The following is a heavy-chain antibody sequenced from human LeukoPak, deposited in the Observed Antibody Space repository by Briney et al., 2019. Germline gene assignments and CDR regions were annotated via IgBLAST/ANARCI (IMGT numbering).Heavy chain of an antibody. J-gene: IGHJ1*01. D-gene: IGHD2-15*01. CDR1: GFTLSGNA. V-gene: IGHV3-23*01. CDR3: AKDLSWWAAADH. CDR2: VGGDDRT. Sequence: GGSLRLSCVASGFTLSGNAMSWVRQVPGRGLEWVSGVGGDDRTHYADSVRGRFTVSRDNSMNTVSLDMNRLRVEDTAVYYCAKDLSWWAAADHWGQGALVTVAS.